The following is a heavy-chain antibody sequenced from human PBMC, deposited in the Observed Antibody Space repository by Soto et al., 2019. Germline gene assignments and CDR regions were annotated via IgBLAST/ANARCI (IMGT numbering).Heavy chain of an antibody. CDR3: ARSPSRMAAETQLDP. D-gene: IGHD6-6*01. J-gene: IGHJ5*02. CDR2: INGGAGDT. CDR1: GYIFTSYA. V-gene: IGHV1-3*01. Sequence: QVQLVQSGAEVRKPGASVKISCKASGYIFTSYAIHWLXXAPGQRLEWMGWINGGAGDTRYSVNFQGRVTFTRDTAATTAFMDLSSLSSADTAIYYCARSPSRMAAETQLDPWGQGTLVSVSS.